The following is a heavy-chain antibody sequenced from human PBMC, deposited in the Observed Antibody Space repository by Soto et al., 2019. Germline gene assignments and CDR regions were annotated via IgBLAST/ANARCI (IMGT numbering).Heavy chain of an antibody. J-gene: IGHJ6*02. CDR1: GGSLSNYG. D-gene: IGHD3-22*01. CDR3: ARGDATKIVVTTYYAMDV. Sequence: QVQLVQSGAEVKKPGSSVKVSCKASGGSLSNYGISWVRQAPGQGLEWMGAIIPVFGTPNYEQKFQDRVTITSDESTTTGYMEVRSLTSEDTAVYYCARGDATKIVVTTYYAMDVWGQGTTVTVSS. V-gene: IGHV1-69*05. CDR2: IIPVFGTP.